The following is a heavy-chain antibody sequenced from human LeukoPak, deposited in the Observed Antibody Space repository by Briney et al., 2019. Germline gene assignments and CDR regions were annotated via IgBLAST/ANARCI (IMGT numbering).Heavy chain of an antibody. J-gene: IGHJ6*03. V-gene: IGHV3-7*01. CDR1: GFTFSSYW. D-gene: IGHD2-15*01. Sequence: GGSLRLSCAASGFTFSSYWMSWVRQAPGKGLEWVANIKQDGSEKYYVDSVKGRFTISRDNAKNSLYLQMNSLRAEDTAVYYCAREGCSGGSCYSSHYYYYYYMDVWGKGTTVTISS. CDR3: AREGCSGGSCYSSHYYYYYYMDV. CDR2: IKQDGSEK.